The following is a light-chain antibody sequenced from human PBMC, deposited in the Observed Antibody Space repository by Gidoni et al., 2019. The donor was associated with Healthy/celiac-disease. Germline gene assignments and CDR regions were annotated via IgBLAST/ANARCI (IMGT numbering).Light chain of an antibody. CDR1: QCVSSN. CDR2: GAS. V-gene: IGKV3-15*01. Sequence: EIVMTQSPATLSVSPGERATLPCRASQCVSSNLAWYQQKPGQAPRLLIYGASTRATGIPARFSGSGSGTEFTLTISSLQSEDFAVYYCQQYNNWPPFTFGPGTKVDIK. J-gene: IGKJ3*01. CDR3: QQYNNWPPFT.